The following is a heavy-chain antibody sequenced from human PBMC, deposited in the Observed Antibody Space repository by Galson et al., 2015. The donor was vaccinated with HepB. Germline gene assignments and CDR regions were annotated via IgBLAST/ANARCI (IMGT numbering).Heavy chain of an antibody. CDR3: ARGMYYDFWSGYSPEVAFDY. D-gene: IGHD3-3*01. CDR2: IKQDGTEK. Sequence: SLRLSCAASEFTFGSFWMSWVRQAPGKGLEWVANIKQDGTEKYYVDSVKGRFTISRDNAKNSLYLQMNSLRAEDTAVYYCARGMYYDFWSGYSPEVAFDYWGQGTLVTVSS. V-gene: IGHV3-7*03. CDR1: EFTFGSFW. J-gene: IGHJ4*02.